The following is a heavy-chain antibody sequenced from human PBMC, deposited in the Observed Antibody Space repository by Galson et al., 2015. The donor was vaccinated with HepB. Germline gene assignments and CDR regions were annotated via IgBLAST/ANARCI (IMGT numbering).Heavy chain of an antibody. CDR2: IYWDDDK. Sequence: PALVKPTQTLTLTCTLSGFLISSRGVGVGWIRQPPGKALEWLAVIYWDDDKRYRTSLQSRLTITKDASKNQVVLTMTNMDPVDTATYYCAHSYYYDTSGYSVLAYFDYWGQGTLVTVSS. V-gene: IGHV2-5*02. D-gene: IGHD3-22*01. J-gene: IGHJ4*02. CDR3: AHSYYYDTSGYSVLAYFDY. CDR1: GFLISSRGVG.